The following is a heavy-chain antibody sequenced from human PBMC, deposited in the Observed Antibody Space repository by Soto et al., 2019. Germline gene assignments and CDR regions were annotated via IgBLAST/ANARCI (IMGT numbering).Heavy chain of an antibody. D-gene: IGHD3-22*01. CDR3: ALDDKNESGPGRGGFGC. CDR2: IWYDGSNK. Sequence: QVHLVESGGGVVQPGTSLRLSCAASGFSFSIFGMHWVRQAPGKGLEWVAGIWYDGSNKYYADSVKGRFSISRDNSKNTLYLQMNSLRPEDTAVYYCALDDKNESGPGRGGFGCWGQGTLVTVSS. V-gene: IGHV3-33*01. CDR1: GFSFSIFG. J-gene: IGHJ4*02.